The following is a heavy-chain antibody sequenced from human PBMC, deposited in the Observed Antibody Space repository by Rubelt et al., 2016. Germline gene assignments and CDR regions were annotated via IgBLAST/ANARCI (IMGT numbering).Heavy chain of an antibody. CDR1: GYTFTNYD. J-gene: IGHJ4*02. D-gene: IGHD6-13*01. V-gene: IGHV1-46*01. CDR3: ARRITAGNVDY. CDR2: INPSSGST. Sequence: QVQLVQSGAEVKKPGASVKVSCKASGYTFTNYDINWVRQATGQGLEWMGIINPSSGSTTYAQKFQDRVTMTRETSTSTVYREVRSLKSEDTAVYYCARRITAGNVDYWGQGTLVTVSS.